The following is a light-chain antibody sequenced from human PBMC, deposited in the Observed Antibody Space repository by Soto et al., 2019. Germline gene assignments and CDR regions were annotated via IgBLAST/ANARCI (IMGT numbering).Light chain of an antibody. Sequence: DMQVTQSPFSLCVSVADRVTITFRASPAIASFLALYHQKPGKAPKLLIYVASTLQSGVPSRFSGSGSGTDYTLTIVSLQPEDLAAYYCQQLNVFPGTFGERSKVDIK. V-gene: IGKV1-9*01. CDR2: VAS. J-gene: IGKJ1*01. CDR3: QQLNVFPGT. CDR1: PAIASF.